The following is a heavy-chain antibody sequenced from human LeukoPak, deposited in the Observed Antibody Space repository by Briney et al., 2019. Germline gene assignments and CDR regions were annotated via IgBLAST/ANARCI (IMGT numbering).Heavy chain of an antibody. D-gene: IGHD2-21*01. J-gene: IGHJ5*01. CDR2: ISGTGGAT. Sequence: EGSLRLSCVASGFSFGNYAMSWVRQAPGKGLQWVSQISGTGGATWYAGFARDRFTISRDNSKKTLYLQMSGLRVEDTAMYYCVKDPRGTYGTNWFVSWGQGTLLIVSS. CDR3: VKDPRGTYGTNWFVS. V-gene: IGHV3-23*01. CDR1: GFSFGNYA.